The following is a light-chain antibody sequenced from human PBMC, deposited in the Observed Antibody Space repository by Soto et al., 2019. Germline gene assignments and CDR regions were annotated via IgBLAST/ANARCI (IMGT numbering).Light chain of an antibody. CDR3: QQYNSYSPT. CDR2: GAS. V-gene: IGKV3-20*01. J-gene: IGKJ1*01. Sequence: ENFLTQSQGTLSLSPRERATLSWRASQSLSSSYLAWYQQKPGQAPRLLIHGASSRATGIPDRFSGSGSGTECTLTISSLQPDDFATYYCQQYNSYSPTFGQGTKVDIK. CDR1: QSLSSSY.